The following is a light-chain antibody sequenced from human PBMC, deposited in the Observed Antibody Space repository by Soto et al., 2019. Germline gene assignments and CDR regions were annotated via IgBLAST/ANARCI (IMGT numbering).Light chain of an antibody. Sequence: EIVMTQSPVTLSVSPGERVTLSCRASQSVSNNLAWYQQKSGQAPRLLIYGASTRVTGIPARFSGSGYGTEFTLTISSLQSEDFAIYYCQQYNNCPPVTFGQGTRL. CDR2: GAS. V-gene: IGKV3-15*01. CDR3: QQYNNCPPVT. CDR1: QSVSNN. J-gene: IGKJ5*01.